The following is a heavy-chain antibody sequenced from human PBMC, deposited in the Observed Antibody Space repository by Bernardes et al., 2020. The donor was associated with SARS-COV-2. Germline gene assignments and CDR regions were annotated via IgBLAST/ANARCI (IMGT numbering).Heavy chain of an antibody. CDR2: FDPEDGET. D-gene: IGHD3-22*01. CDR1: GYTLTELS. CDR3: ATGHPYYYDSSGYYLNWFDP. Sequence: ASVKVSCKVSGYTLTELSMHWVRQAPGKGLEWMGGFDPEDGETIYAQKFQGRVTMTEDTSTDTAYMELSSLRSEDTAVYYCATGHPYYYDSSGYYLNWFDPWGQGTLVTVSS. J-gene: IGHJ5*02. V-gene: IGHV1-24*01.